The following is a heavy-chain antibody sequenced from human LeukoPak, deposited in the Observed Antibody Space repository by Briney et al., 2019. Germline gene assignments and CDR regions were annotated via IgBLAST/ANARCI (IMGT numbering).Heavy chain of an antibody. CDR2: IRSSGVNT. V-gene: IGHV3-23*01. CDR1: GFTFSSYA. CDR3: ARAWSYSTGWYNY. D-gene: IGHD6-19*01. Sequence: GGSLRLSCAASGFTFSSYAMSWVRQAPGKGLECVATIRSSGVNTYYADSVKGRFTISRDNFKNTLFLQMDTLRAEDTAVYYCARAWSYSTGWYNYWGQGTLVTVSS. J-gene: IGHJ4*02.